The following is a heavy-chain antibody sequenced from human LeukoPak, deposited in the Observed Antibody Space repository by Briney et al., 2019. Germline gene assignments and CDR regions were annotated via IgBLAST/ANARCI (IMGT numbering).Heavy chain of an antibody. D-gene: IGHD5-18*01. CDR2: IYYSGST. Sequence: PSETLSLTCTVSGGSISSSSYYWGWIRQPPGKGLEWIGSIYYSGSTYYNPSLKSRVTISVDTSKNQLSLKLISVTAADTAVYYCAREQRGYPKAAFDIWGQGTMVTVSS. V-gene: IGHV4-39*07. J-gene: IGHJ3*02. CDR1: GGSISSSSYY. CDR3: AREQRGYPKAAFDI.